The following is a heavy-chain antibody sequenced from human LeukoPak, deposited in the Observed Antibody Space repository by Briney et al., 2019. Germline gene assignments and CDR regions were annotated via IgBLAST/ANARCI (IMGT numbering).Heavy chain of an antibody. D-gene: IGHD3-9*01. CDR2: ISYDGSNK. Sequence: GRSLRLSCAASGFTFSSYAMHWVRQAPGKGLEWVAVISYDGSNKYYADSVKGRFTISRDNSKNTLYLQMNSLRAEDTAVYYCARGAPDILTGVYFDYWGQGTLVTVSS. J-gene: IGHJ4*02. CDR1: GFTFSSYA. CDR3: ARGAPDILTGVYFDY. V-gene: IGHV3-30*04.